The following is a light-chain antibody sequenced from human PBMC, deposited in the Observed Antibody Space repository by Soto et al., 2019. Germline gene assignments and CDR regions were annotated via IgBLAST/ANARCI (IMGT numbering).Light chain of an antibody. Sequence: DIQLTQSPSFLSASVGDRITITCRASQRISNSLAWYEQKPGKAPKLLIHTASTLGSGVPSRFSGSGSETEFTLTISTLQPEDFATYYCQPLKSCPPSFGPGTKLDVK. CDR2: TAS. V-gene: IGKV1-9*01. J-gene: IGKJ3*01. CDR3: QPLKSCPPS. CDR1: QRISNS.